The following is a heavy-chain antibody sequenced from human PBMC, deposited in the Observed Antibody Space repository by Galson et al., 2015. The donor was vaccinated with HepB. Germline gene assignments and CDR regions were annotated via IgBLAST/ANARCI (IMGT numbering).Heavy chain of an antibody. CDR1: GFTFSSYW. V-gene: IGHV3-7*01. D-gene: IGHD2-2*01. CDR2: IKQDGSEK. J-gene: IGHJ4*02. Sequence: SLRLSCAASGFTFSSYWMSWVRQAPGKGLEWVANIKQDGSEKYYVDSVKGRFTISRDNAKNSLYLQMNSLRAEDTAVYYCAGESTSWSFVSDYWGQGTLVTVSS. CDR3: AGESTSWSFVSDY.